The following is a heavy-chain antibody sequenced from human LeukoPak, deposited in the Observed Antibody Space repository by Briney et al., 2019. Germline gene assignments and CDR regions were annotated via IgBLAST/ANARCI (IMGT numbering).Heavy chain of an antibody. CDR1: GFTVSSKF. J-gene: IGHJ5*02. Sequence: GGSLRLSCAASGFTVSSKFMSWVRQAPGKGLEWVSLIQSGGSTFYADSVKGRFTISRDNSKNILYRQMNSLRAEDTAVYYCARGFSDNTQPFDPWGQGTLVTVSS. D-gene: IGHD1-14*01. V-gene: IGHV3-66*01. CDR3: ARGFSDNTQPFDP. CDR2: IQSGGST.